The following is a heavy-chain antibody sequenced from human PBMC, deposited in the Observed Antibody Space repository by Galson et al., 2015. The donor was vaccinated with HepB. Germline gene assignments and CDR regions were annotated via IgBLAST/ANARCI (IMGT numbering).Heavy chain of an antibody. J-gene: IGHJ5*02. D-gene: IGHD3-16*01. CDR3: AKEARRFGESTS. V-gene: IGHV3-23*01. Sequence: SLRLSCAASGYTFSNHAMSWVRQAPGKGLEWVSSISAGGGNTFDADSVKGRFTISRDNSQNTLYLQMTSLRAEHTAVDYCAKEARRFGESTSWGQPTLVTGSA. CDR1: GYTFSNHA. CDR2: ISAGGGNT.